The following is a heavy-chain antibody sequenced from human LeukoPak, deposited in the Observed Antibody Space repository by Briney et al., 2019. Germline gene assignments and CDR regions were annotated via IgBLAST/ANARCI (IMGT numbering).Heavy chain of an antibody. CDR1: GGSISSSSYY. V-gene: IGHV4-39*07. CDR3: ARDFKHLGSSSWYGNYFDY. D-gene: IGHD6-13*01. J-gene: IGHJ4*02. Sequence: SETLSLTCTVSGGSISSSSYYWGWIRQPPGKGLEWIGSIYYSGSTYYNPSLKSRVTISVDTSKNQFSLKLSSVTAADTAVYYCARDFKHLGSSSWYGNYFDYWGQGTLVTVSS. CDR2: IYYSGST.